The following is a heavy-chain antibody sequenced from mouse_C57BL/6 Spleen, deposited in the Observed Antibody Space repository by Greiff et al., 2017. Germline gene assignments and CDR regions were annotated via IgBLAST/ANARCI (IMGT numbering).Heavy chain of an antibody. Sequence: QVQLQQSGAELVKPGASVKISCKASGYAFSSYWMNWVKQRPGKGLEWIGQIYPGDGDTTYNGKFKGKATLTADKSSSTAYMQLSSLTSEDSAVYCCARHYYGSSYYFDYWGQGTTLTVSS. D-gene: IGHD1-1*01. J-gene: IGHJ2*01. CDR2: IYPGDGDT. V-gene: IGHV1-80*01. CDR1: GYAFSSYW. CDR3: ARHYYGSSYYFDY.